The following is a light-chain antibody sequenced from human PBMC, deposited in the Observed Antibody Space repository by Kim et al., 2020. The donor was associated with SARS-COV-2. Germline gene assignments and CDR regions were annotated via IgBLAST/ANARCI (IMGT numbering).Light chain of an antibody. V-gene: IGLV4-69*01. J-gene: IGLJ2*01. CDR3: QTWGTGFRV. CDR1: SGHSTND. CDR2: VNNDGSH. Sequence: ASIKLTCRLSSGHSTNDIAWHQQKPDKGPRYLMKVNNDGSHNKADGIPDRFSGSSSGAERYLTISRLQSDDEADYYCQTWGTGFRVFGGGTQLTVL.